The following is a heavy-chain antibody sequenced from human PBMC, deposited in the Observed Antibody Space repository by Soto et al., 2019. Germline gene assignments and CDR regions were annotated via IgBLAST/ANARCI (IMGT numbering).Heavy chain of an antibody. CDR2: IYYSGST. J-gene: IGHJ4*02. D-gene: IGHD5-18*01. V-gene: IGHV4-61*01. Sequence: PSETLSLTCTVSGGSVSSGSYYWSWIRQPPGKGLEWIGYIYYSGSTNYNPSLKSRVTISVDTSKNRFSLKLSSVTAADTAVYYCARDQVEYSYGPGVFDYWGQGTLVTVSS. CDR3: ARDQVEYSYGPGVFDY. CDR1: GGSVSSGSYY.